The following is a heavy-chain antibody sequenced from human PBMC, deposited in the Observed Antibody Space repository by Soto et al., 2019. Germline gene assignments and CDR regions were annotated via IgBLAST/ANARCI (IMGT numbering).Heavy chain of an antibody. V-gene: IGHV4-59*01. CDR2: IYYSGST. CDR1: GGSISSYY. Sequence: SETLSLTCTVSGGSISSYYWSWIRQPPGKGLEWIGYIYYSGSTNYNPSLKSRVTISVDTSKNQFSLKLSSVTAADTAVYYCARDSRYSYGWDYWGQGTLVTVSS. CDR3: ARDSRYSYGWDY. D-gene: IGHD5-18*01. J-gene: IGHJ4*02.